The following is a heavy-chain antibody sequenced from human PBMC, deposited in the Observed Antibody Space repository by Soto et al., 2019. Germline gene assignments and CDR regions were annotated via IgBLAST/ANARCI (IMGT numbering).Heavy chain of an antibody. D-gene: IGHD6-13*01. J-gene: IGHJ5*02. CDR1: GFTFRSFT. Sequence: EGSLRLSCAASGFTFRSFTMNWVRQAPGKGLEWVSTISSNSAYIYYTDALGGRFTISRDNAKNSLHLQMNSLRAEDTAVYYCTRDASRDSSARGWFDPWGPGTLVTVSS. CDR2: ISSNSAYI. V-gene: IGHV3-21*01. CDR3: TRDASRDSSARGWFDP.